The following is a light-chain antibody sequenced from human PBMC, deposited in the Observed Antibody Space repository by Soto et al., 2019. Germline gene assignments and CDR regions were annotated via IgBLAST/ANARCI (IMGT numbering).Light chain of an antibody. J-gene: IGKJ4*01. CDR1: QSISSY. CDR3: QQSYSTPLT. CDR2: AAS. V-gene: IGKV1-39*01. Sequence: DIQMTQSPSSLSASVGDRVTITCRASQSISSYLNWYQQKPGKAPKLLIYAASSLQSGVPSRFSSSGSRTDFTLTISRLQPEDFATYYCQQSYSTPLTFGGGTKVEIK.